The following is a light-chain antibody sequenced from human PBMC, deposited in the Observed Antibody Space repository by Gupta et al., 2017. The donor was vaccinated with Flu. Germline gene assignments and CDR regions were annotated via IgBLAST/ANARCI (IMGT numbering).Light chain of an antibody. J-gene: IGLJ3*02. Sequence: ISCSGRRSNIEVNYVSWEQQLPRTARKPLIDLENQRPPGVHDRFSGSKAGTSASLATSAITSEDEADYFGSVCDDGVRGPPKGVFGGGTKLTVL. V-gene: IGLV1-47*01. CDR3: SVCDDGVRGPPKGV. CDR2: LEN. CDR1: RSNIEVNY.